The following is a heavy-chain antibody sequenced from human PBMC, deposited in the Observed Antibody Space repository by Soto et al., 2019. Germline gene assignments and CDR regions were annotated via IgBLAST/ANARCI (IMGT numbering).Heavy chain of an antibody. CDR2: ISRNGDNT. Sequence: EVQLVESGGGLVRPGGSLRLSCSASGFTFSSYAMHWVRQAPGRGLEYVSAISRNGDNTYYADSVKGRFTISRDNSKNTLYLQMSSLRAEDTAVYYCVKEGYYYDSSGYYYGWFDPWGQGTLVTVSS. CDR3: VKEGYYYDSSGYYYGWFDP. V-gene: IGHV3-64D*06. J-gene: IGHJ5*02. D-gene: IGHD3-22*01. CDR1: GFTFSSYA.